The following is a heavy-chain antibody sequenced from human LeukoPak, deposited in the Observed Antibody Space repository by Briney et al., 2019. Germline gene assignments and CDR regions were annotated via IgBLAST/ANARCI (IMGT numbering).Heavy chain of an antibody. CDR1: GGSININTYY. CDR2: IYYSGST. D-gene: IGHD3-10*01. CDR3: AKDRPSFGELFRGAFDY. V-gene: IGHV4-39*07. J-gene: IGHJ4*02. Sequence: SETLSLTCTVSGGSININTYYWGWIRQPPGKGLEWIGSIYYSGSTYYNPSLKSRVTISIDTSKNQFSLKLNSVTAADTALYYCAKDRPSFGELFRGAFDYWGQGTLVTVSS.